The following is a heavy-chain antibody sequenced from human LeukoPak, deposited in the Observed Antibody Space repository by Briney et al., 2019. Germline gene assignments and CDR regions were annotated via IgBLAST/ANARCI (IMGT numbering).Heavy chain of an antibody. Sequence: GASVKVSCKASGYTFTGYYMHWVRQAPGQGLEWMGWINPNSGGTNYAQKFQGRVTMTRDTSISTAYMELSRLRSDDTAVYYYARDPSAPEELLQYYFDYWGQGTLVTVSS. CDR3: ARDPSAPEELLQYYFDY. V-gene: IGHV1-2*02. CDR1: GYTFTGYY. J-gene: IGHJ4*02. D-gene: IGHD2-15*01. CDR2: INPNSGGT.